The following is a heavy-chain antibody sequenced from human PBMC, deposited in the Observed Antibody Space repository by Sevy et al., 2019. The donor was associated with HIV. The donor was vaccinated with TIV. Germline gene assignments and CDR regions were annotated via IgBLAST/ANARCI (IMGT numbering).Heavy chain of an antibody. V-gene: IGHV3-7*01. Sequence: GGSLRLSCAASGFTFSSYWMSWVRQAPGKGLEWVANIKQDGSEKYYVDSVKGRFTISRDNAKNSLYLQMNSLRAEDTAVYYCPGLVYSRSLFVYWGQGTLVTVSS. CDR3: PGLVYSRSLFVY. D-gene: IGHD4-4*01. CDR2: IKQDGSEK. J-gene: IGHJ4*02. CDR1: GFTFSSYW.